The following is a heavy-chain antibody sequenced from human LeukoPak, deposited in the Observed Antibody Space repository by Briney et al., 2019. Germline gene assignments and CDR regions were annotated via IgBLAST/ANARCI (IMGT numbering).Heavy chain of an antibody. CDR3: AGRTSTFNI. V-gene: IGHV6-1*01. CDR1: GDSVSSNSAA. CDR2: TYYRSKLHN. J-gene: IGHJ3*02. Sequence: SQTLSLTCAISGDSVSSNSAAWNWLRQSPSRGLEWLGRTYYRSKLHNDYAVSVRSRINIPPDTSKNQFSLHLNSVTPEDTAVYYCAGRTSTFNIWGQGTMVTVSS.